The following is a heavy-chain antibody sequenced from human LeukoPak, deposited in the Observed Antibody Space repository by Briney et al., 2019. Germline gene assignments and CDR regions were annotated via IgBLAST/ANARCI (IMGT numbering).Heavy chain of an antibody. CDR1: GFTFSSYA. J-gene: IGHJ4*02. V-gene: IGHV3-23*01. CDR2: ISGSGGST. CDR3: ATAVASSSGWYADY. Sequence: GGSLRLSCAAPGFTFSSYAMSWVRKAPGKGLEWVSAISGSGGSTYYADSVKGRFTISRDNSKNTLYLQMNSLRAEDTAVYYCATAVASSSGWYADYWGQGTLVTVSS. D-gene: IGHD6-19*01.